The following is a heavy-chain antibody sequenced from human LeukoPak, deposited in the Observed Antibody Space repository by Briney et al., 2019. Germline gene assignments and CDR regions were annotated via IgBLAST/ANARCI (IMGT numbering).Heavy chain of an antibody. Sequence: GSLRLSCAASGFTARDNYMSWIRQPPGKGLEWIGEINHSGSTNYNPSLKSRVTISVDTSKNQFSLKLSSVTAADTAVYYCARQYGGSYLYYFDYWGQGTLVTVSS. CDR1: GFTARDNY. V-gene: IGHV4-34*01. CDR2: INHSGST. J-gene: IGHJ4*02. D-gene: IGHD1-26*01. CDR3: ARQYGGSYLYYFDY.